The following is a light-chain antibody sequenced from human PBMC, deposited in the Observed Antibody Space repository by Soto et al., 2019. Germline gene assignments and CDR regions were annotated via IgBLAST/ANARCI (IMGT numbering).Light chain of an antibody. CDR1: QSVSSSY. J-gene: IGKJ1*01. V-gene: IGKV3-20*01. Sequence: EIVLTQSPGTLSLSPGERATLSCRASQSVSSSYLAWYQQKPGQAPRLLIYGASSRATGIPDRFSGSGSGTDFTLTITSLQSEDFALYYCQQYHNLWTFGRGTKVDIK. CDR2: GAS. CDR3: QQYHNLWT.